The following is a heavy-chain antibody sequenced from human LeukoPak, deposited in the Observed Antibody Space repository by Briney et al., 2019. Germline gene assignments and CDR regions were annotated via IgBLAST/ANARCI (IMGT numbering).Heavy chain of an antibody. CDR1: GGSISSGSHY. Sequence: SETLSLTCTVSGGSISSGSHYWSWIRQPAGKGLEWIGRIYTSGSTNYNPSLKSRVTISIDTSKNQFSLKLSSVTAADTAVYYCARQRFMHWYFDLWGRGTLVTVSS. CDR3: ARQRFMHWYFDL. D-gene: IGHD3-16*01. J-gene: IGHJ2*01. CDR2: IYTSGST. V-gene: IGHV4-61*02.